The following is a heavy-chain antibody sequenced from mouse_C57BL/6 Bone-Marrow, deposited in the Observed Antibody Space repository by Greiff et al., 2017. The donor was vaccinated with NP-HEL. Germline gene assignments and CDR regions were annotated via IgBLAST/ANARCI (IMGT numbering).Heavy chain of an antibody. CDR3: ATGAGDYYGI. D-gene: IGHD1-1*01. Sequence: EVHLVESGPGLVKPSQSLSLTCSVTGYSITSGYYWNWLRQFPGNKLEWMGYISYEGSNTYNPSLKNRISITRDTSKNQFFLKLNSVTTEDTATYYCATGAGDYYGIWGQGTLVTVSA. CDR1: GYSITSGYY. CDR2: ISYEGSN. J-gene: IGHJ3*01. V-gene: IGHV3-6*01.